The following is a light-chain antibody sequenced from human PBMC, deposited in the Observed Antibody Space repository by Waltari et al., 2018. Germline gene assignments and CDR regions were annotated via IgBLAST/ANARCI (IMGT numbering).Light chain of an antibody. CDR2: WAS. V-gene: IGKV4-1*01. CDR3: QQYYHTPRT. J-gene: IGKJ1*01. CDR1: QRVLDTSTHGNY. Sequence: DIVMTQSPDSLAVSLGERATITCKSSQRVLDTSTHGNYLGWSQQKPVHPPKLLIDWASTRESGVHDRFRGSGSGTDFTRTISTLQAEDVAIYYYQQYYHTPRTFGQGTKVEIK.